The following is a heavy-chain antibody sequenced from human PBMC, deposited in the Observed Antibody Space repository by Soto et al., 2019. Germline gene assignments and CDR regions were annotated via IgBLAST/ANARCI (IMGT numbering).Heavy chain of an antibody. CDR1: GGSISSYY. V-gene: IGHV4-4*07. CDR3: ARDFVAAAALNWFDP. J-gene: IGHJ5*02. Sequence: SETLSLTCTVSGGSISSYYWSWIRQPAGKGPEWIGRIYTSGSTNYNPSLKSRVTMSVDTSKNQFSLKLSSVTAADTAVHYCARDFVAAAALNWFDPWGQGTLVTVSS. CDR2: IYTSGST. D-gene: IGHD6-13*01.